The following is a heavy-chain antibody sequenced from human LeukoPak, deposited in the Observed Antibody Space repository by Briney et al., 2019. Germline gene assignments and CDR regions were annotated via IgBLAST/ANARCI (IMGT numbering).Heavy chain of an antibody. CDR3: ARDGVLRFLEWYTPGYYYYYMDV. D-gene: IGHD3-3*01. J-gene: IGHJ6*03. V-gene: IGHV4-39*07. CDR1: DGSISSSSYY. Sequence: SETLSLTCTVSDGSISSSSYYWGWIRQPPGKGLEWIGSIYYGSVFYSVSTYYNPSLKSRVTMSGDTSKNQFSLKLSSVTAADTAVYYCARDGVLRFLEWYTPGYYYYYMDVWGKGTTVTVSS. CDR2: IYYGSVFYSVST.